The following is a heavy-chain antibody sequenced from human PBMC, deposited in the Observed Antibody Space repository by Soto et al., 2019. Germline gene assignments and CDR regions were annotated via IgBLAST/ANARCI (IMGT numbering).Heavy chain of an antibody. CDR3: ASRPLYCSSTSCPFDY. CDR2: ISGSGGST. CDR1: GFTFSSYA. J-gene: IGHJ4*02. D-gene: IGHD2-2*01. Sequence: GGSLRLSCAASGFTFSSYAMSWVRQAPGKGLEWVSAISGSGGSTYYADSVKGRFTISRDNSKNTLYLQMNSLRAEDTAVYYCASRPLYCSSTSCPFDYWGQGTLVTVSS. V-gene: IGHV3-23*01.